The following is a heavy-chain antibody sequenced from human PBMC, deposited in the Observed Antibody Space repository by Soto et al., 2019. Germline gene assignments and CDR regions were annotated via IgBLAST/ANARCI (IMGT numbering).Heavy chain of an antibody. D-gene: IGHD2-8*01. Sequence: SATLSLTCAVYGGSFSGYYWSWIRQPPGKGLEWIWEINHSGRTNYNPSLKSRVTISVDTSKKQFSLKLSSVTAAETAVYYCARTMVYPSYNWFHXWGQGTLLTVSX. V-gene: IGHV4-34*01. CDR1: GGSFSGYY. CDR2: INHSGRT. CDR3: ARTMVYPSYNWFHX. J-gene: IGHJ5*02.